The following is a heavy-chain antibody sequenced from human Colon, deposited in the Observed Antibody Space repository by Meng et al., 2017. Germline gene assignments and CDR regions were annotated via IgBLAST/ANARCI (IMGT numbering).Heavy chain of an antibody. CDR3: ARDRTHDYGDYVSHYYYGMDV. V-gene: IGHV3-30*04. D-gene: IGHD4-17*01. Sequence: GGSLRLSCAASGFTFSSYAMHWVRQAPGKGLEWVAVISYDGSNKYYADSVKGRFTISRDNSKNTLYLQMNSLRAEDTAVYYCARDRTHDYGDYVSHYYYGMDVWGQGTTVTVSS. CDR1: GFTFSSYA. CDR2: ISYDGSNK. J-gene: IGHJ6*02.